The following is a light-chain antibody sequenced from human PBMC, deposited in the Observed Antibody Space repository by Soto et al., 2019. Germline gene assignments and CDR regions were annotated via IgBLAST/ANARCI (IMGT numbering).Light chain of an antibody. CDR2: LNSAGSH. CDR1: SGHSSYA. CDR3: QTWGTGIQV. Sequence: QLVLTQSPSASASLGASVKLTCTLSSGHSSYAIAWHQQHPEKGPRYLMKLNSAGSHSKGDGIPDRFSGSSFGAERYLTISSLQSEDEADYYCQTWGTGIQVFGGGTKVTVL. J-gene: IGLJ2*01. V-gene: IGLV4-69*01.